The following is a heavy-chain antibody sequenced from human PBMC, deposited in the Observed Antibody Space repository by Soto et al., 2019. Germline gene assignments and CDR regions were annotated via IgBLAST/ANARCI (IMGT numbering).Heavy chain of an antibody. J-gene: IGHJ6*02. CDR2: IYRSGST. V-gene: IGHV4-30-2*01. CDR3: ARGWGAARPGYYYGMDV. D-gene: IGHD6-6*01. CDR1: GGSISSGGYS. Sequence: SETLSLTCAVSGGSISSGGYSWSWIRQPPGKGLEWIGYIYRSGSTYYNPSLKSRVTISVDRSKNQFSLKLSSVTAADTAVYYCARGWGAARPGYYYGMDVWGQGTTVTVSS.